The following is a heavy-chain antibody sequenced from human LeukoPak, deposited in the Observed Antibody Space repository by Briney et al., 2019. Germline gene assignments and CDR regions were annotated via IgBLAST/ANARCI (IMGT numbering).Heavy chain of an antibody. D-gene: IGHD5-18*01. CDR2: IYYSGSS. Sequence: SETLSLTCTVSGGSISSYYWGWIRQPPGKGLEWIGYIYYSGSSTHNPSLQSRVTMSVDTPKNQFSLKLRSVTAADTAVYYCARDKQPGDNWGPGTLVTVSS. J-gene: IGHJ4*02. V-gene: IGHV4-59*01. CDR1: GGSISSYY. CDR3: ARDKQPGDN.